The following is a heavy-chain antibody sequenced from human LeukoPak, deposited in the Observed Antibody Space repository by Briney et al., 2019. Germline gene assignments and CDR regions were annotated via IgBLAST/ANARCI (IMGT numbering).Heavy chain of an antibody. J-gene: IGHJ4*02. D-gene: IGHD5-24*01. Sequence: GGSLRLSCAASGFTFSSFWMSWVRQAPGKGLEWVANIREDGSDKYYVDSVKGRFTISRDNAKNSLYLQMNSLRAEDTAVYYCARDTGYNTFDYWGQGALVTVSS. CDR1: GFTFSSFW. CDR3: ARDTGYNTFDY. CDR2: IREDGSDK. V-gene: IGHV3-7*05.